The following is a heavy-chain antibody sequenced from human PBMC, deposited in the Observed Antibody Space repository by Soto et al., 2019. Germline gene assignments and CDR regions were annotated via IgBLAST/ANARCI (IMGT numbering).Heavy chain of an antibody. D-gene: IGHD4-17*01. CDR3: ARDYSMTTVTTGYYHGMDV. CDR2: IWYDGSNK. J-gene: IGHJ6*02. Sequence: GGSLRLSCAASGFTFSSYGMHWVRQAPGKGLEWVAAIWYDGSNKYYADSVKGRFTISRDNSKNTLYLQMNSLRAEDTAVYYCARDYSMTTVTTGYYHGMDVWGQGTTVTVSS. V-gene: IGHV3-33*01. CDR1: GFTFSSYG.